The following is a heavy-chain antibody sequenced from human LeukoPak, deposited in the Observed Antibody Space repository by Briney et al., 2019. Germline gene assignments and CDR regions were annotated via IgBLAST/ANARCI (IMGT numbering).Heavy chain of an antibody. D-gene: IGHD2-2*01. CDR1: GFTVSDYY. CDR2: ITSGDSAT. CDR3: ARDGSRYCSSTSCYSGYYYYGMDV. Sequence: PGESLRLSCAASGFTVSDYYMSWIRQAPGKGLEWVSYITSGDSATYYADSVKGRFTISWDNAKNSLYLQMNSLRAEDTAVYYCARDGSRYCSSTSCYSGYYYYGMDVWGQGTTVTVSS. V-gene: IGHV3-11*01. J-gene: IGHJ6*02.